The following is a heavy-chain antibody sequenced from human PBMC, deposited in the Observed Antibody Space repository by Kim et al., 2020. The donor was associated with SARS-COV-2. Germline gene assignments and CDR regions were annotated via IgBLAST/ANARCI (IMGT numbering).Heavy chain of an antibody. CDR1: GFTFSGSA. V-gene: IGHV3-73*01. Sequence: GGSLRLSCAASGFTFSGSAMHWVRQASGKGLEWVGRIRSKANSYATAYAASVKGRFTISRDDSKNTAYLQMNSLKTEDTAVYYCTGAIAAAGDYYYYGMDVWGQGTTVTVSS. D-gene: IGHD6-13*01. J-gene: IGHJ6*02. CDR3: TGAIAAAGDYYYYGMDV. CDR2: IRSKANSYAT.